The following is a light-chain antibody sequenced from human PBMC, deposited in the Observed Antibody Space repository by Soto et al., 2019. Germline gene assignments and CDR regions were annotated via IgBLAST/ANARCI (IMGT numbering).Light chain of an antibody. V-gene: IGLV1-40*01. J-gene: IGLJ2*01. Sequence: QSALTQPPSVSGAPGQRGTISCTGSSSNIGAGYDVHWYQQLPGTAPKLLISGNTNRPSGVPDRISGSKSGTSAALAITGLQAEDEADYYCQSYDSSLKVVFGGGTKLTVL. CDR3: QSYDSSLKVV. CDR1: SSNIGAGYD. CDR2: GNT.